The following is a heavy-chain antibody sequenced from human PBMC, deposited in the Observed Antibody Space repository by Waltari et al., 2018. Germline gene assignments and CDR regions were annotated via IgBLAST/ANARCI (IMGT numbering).Heavy chain of an antibody. D-gene: IGHD2-21*02. CDR2: ISFDGSST. V-gene: IGHV3-30-3*02. CDR3: GKILLEGVTPNMGS. CDR1: GFILCSFT. Sequence: VQLVESGGGVVQPGTSLQLPCVASGFILCSFTMLWVRQAPGKGLEGVAFISFDGSSTTYVDSVRGRFSISRDNSKHILYLQMHNLRTDDTAVYYCGKILLEGVTPNMGSWGQGTLVTVSS. J-gene: IGHJ5*02.